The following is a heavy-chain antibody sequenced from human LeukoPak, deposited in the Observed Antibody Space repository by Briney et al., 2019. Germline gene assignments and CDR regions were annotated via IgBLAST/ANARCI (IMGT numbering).Heavy chain of an antibody. Sequence: GRPLRLSCAASGFTFSSYGMHWVRQAPGKGLEWAAVISYDGSNKYYADSVKGRFTISRDNSKDTLYLQMNSLRAGDTAVYYCAKDDYGSGYYYYGMDVWGQGTTVTVSS. CDR2: ISYDGSNK. CDR1: GFTFSSYG. V-gene: IGHV3-30*18. J-gene: IGHJ6*02. D-gene: IGHD3-10*01. CDR3: AKDDYGSGYYYYGMDV.